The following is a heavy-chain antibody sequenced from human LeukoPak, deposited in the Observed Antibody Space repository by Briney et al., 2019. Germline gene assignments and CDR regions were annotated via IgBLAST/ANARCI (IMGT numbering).Heavy chain of an antibody. Sequence: GASLKISFKGSGSSFTSYWIGWVRQMPGKGLEWMGIIYPGDSDTRYSSSFQGQVTISADKSISTAYLQWSSLKASDTAMYYCARGSRITIFGVVTSFDYWGQGTLVTVSS. CDR3: ARGSRITIFGVVTSFDY. V-gene: IGHV5-51*01. CDR2: IYPGDSDT. CDR1: GSSFTSYW. J-gene: IGHJ4*02. D-gene: IGHD3-3*01.